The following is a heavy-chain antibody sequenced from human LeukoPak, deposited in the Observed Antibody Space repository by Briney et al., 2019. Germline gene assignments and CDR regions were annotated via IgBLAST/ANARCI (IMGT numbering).Heavy chain of an antibody. J-gene: IGHJ1*01. V-gene: IGHV4-39*07. D-gene: IGHD3-22*01. Sequence: SETLSLTCTVSGGSISSSSYYWGWIRQPPGKGLEWIGSIYYSGSTYYNPSLKSRVTISVDTSKNQFSLKLSSVTAADTAVYYCARLKYYYDSSGYRAEYFQHWGQGTLVTVSS. CDR1: GGSISSSSYY. CDR3: ARLKYYYDSSGYRAEYFQH. CDR2: IYYSGST.